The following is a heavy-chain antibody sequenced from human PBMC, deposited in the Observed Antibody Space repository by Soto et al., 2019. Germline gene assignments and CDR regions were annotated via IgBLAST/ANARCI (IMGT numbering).Heavy chain of an antibody. Sequence: PGGSLRLSCAASGFTFSSYEMNWVRQAPGEGLAWVSDISSSGSTICYAYSVKGRFTMSRDNAKNSLYLQMKSLRAEDTAVYYCDGAEVHRYSSAGXFDYGSQGTLVXVXS. CDR1: GFTFSSYE. CDR2: ISSSGSTI. J-gene: IGHJ4*02. CDR3: DGAEVHRYSSAGXFDY. V-gene: IGHV3-48*03. D-gene: IGHD6-25*01.